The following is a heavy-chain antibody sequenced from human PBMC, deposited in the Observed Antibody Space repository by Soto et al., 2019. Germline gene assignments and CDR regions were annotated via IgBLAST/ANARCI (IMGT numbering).Heavy chain of an antibody. Sequence: EVQMVESGGGLVQPGGSLRLSCAASGFTFSSYWMHWVRQAPGKGLVWVSRINSDGTTTNYADSVKGRFTISRDNAKNIMYLQMNSLWAEDTAIYYCARGPSGRGFYVVDSWGQGTQVSVSS. D-gene: IGHD2-21*01. V-gene: IGHV3-74*01. CDR3: ARGPSGRGFYVVDS. J-gene: IGHJ4*02. CDR1: GFTFSSYW. CDR2: INSDGTTT.